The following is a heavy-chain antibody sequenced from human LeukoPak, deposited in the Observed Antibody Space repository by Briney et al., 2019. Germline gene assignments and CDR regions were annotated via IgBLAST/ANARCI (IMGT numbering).Heavy chain of an antibody. V-gene: IGHV1-46*01. CDR1: GYTLTSYH. CDR2: INPSGGST. CDR3: ARVSSGWYYFDY. Sequence: ASVKVSCKTSGYTLTSYHMHWVRQAPGQGLEWMGIINPSGGSTYYAQKFQGRLTMTRDTSTSTVNMELSSLRSEDTAVYYCARVSSGWYYFDYWGQGTLVTVSS. J-gene: IGHJ4*02. D-gene: IGHD6-19*01.